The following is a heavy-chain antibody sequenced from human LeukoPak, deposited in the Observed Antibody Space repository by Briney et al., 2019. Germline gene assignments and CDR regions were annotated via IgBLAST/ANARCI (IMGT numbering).Heavy chain of an antibody. CDR2: IYYSGST. D-gene: IGHD6-13*01. CDR1: GGSVGSNY. Sequence: SETLSLTCSVSGGSVGSNYWSWVRQPPGKGLEWIGYIYYSGSTNYNPSLKSRVTISVDTSKNQFSLKLSSVTAADTAVYYCARDSSSWTPFDYWGQGTLVTVSS. CDR3: ARDSSSWTPFDY. J-gene: IGHJ4*02. V-gene: IGHV4-59*02.